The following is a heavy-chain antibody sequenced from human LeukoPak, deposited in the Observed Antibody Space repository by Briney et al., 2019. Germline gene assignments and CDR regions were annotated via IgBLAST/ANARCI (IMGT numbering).Heavy chain of an antibody. CDR2: IYKSGNT. D-gene: IGHD6-6*01. CDR3: ARGQEVVLNYYFDY. V-gene: IGHV4-39*07. Sequence: SETLSLTCTVSGGSISSSSYYWGWIRQPPGKGLEWIGSIYKSGNTYYNPSLKSRVTILVDTSKNQFSLKLSSVTAADTAVYYCARGQEVVLNYYFDYWGQGTLVTVSS. J-gene: IGHJ4*02. CDR1: GGSISSSSYY.